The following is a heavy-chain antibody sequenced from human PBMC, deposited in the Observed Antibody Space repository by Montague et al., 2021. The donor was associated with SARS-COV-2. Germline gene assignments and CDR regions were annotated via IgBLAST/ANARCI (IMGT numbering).Heavy chain of an antibody. CDR3: ARETMTADAFDI. CDR2: FYSVGST. V-gene: IGHV4-59*02. Sequence: SETRSLTCTVSGASVGSSDWGWIRQSPGKGLEWIGYFYSVGSTDYNPSLKSRATISRDTSKNQFPLKVRSVTAADTAVYYCARETMTADAFDIWGQGTMVTVSS. J-gene: IGHJ3*02. CDR1: GASVGSSD. D-gene: IGHD1-14*01.